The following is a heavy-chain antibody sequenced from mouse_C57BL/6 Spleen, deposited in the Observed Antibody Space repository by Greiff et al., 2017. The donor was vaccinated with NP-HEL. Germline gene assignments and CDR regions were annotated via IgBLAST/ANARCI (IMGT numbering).Heavy chain of an antibody. CDR2: ISSGSSTI. D-gene: IGHD1-1*01. V-gene: IGHV5-17*01. CDR3: ARTSYYVYFDY. J-gene: IGHJ2*01. CDR1: GFTFSDYG. Sequence: EVKLMESGGGLVKPGGSLKLSCAASGFTFSDYGMHWVRQAPEKGLEWVAYISSGSSTIYYADTVKGRFTISRDNAKNTLFLQMTSLRSEDTAMYYCARTSYYVYFDYWGQGTTLTVSS.